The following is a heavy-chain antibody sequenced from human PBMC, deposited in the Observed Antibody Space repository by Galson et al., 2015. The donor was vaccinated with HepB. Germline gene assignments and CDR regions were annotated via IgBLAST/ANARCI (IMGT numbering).Heavy chain of an antibody. CDR3: ARARGSGSYYDFDY. D-gene: IGHD3-10*01. CDR1: GYTFTGYY. CDR2: INPNSGGT. V-gene: IGHV1-2*05. Sequence: SVKVSCKASGYTFTGYYLHWVRQAPGQGLEWMGRINPNSGGTHFAQNFQGRITMTRDTSISTAYMELSGLKSDDTGVYYCARARGSGSYYDFDYWGQGTLVTVSS. J-gene: IGHJ4*02.